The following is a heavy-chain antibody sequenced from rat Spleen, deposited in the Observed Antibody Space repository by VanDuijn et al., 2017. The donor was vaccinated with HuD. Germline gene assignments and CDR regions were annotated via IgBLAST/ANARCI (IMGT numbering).Heavy chain of an antibody. V-gene: IGHV5-22*01. CDR2: IDYEGSGT. CDR3: ARRHYGYTDYFDY. Sequence: EVQLVESGGGLVQPGRSLKLSCAASGFTFSNYDMAWVRQAPTKGLEWVASIDYEGSGTYYGDSVKGRFTISRDNTNSILYLQMNSLRSEDTATYYCARRHYGYTDYFDYWGQGVMVTVSS. J-gene: IGHJ2*01. D-gene: IGHD1-9*01. CDR1: GFTFSNYD.